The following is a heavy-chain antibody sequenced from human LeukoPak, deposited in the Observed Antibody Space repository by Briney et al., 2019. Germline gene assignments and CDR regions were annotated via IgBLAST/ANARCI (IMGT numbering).Heavy chain of an antibody. CDR1: GFTFSSYA. J-gene: IGHJ6*02. CDR2: ISGSGGST. D-gene: IGHD6-19*01. CDR3: AKDLGGQWLVLGYYYYGMDV. V-gene: IGHV3-23*01. Sequence: GGSLRLSCAASGFTFSSYAMSWVRQAPGKGLEWVSAISGSGGSTYYADSVKGRFTISRDNSKNTLYLQMNSLRAEDTAVYYCAKDLGGQWLVLGYYYYGMDVWGQGTTVTVSS.